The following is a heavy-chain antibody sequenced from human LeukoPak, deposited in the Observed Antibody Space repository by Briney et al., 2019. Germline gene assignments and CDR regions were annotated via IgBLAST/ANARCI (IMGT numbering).Heavy chain of an antibody. Sequence: SETLSLTCTVSGGSISSYYWSWIRQPPGKGLEWIGYVYYSGSTHYNPSLKSRITISVDTSKSQFSLRLSSVTAADTAVYYCASAIFVENAFDIWGQGTMVTVSS. CDR1: GGSISSYY. CDR3: ASAIFVENAFDI. D-gene: IGHD3-3*01. CDR2: VYYSGST. J-gene: IGHJ3*02. V-gene: IGHV4-59*01.